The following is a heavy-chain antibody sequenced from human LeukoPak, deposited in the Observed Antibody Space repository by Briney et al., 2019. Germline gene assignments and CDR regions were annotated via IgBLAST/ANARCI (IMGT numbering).Heavy chain of an antibody. CDR3: ARGPRPLGYFSGGSCYRGAFEI. V-gene: IGHV1-69*13. D-gene: IGHD2-15*01. J-gene: IGHJ3*02. CDR1: GGTFSSYA. CDR2: IIPIFHTA. Sequence: SVKVSCKASGGTFSSYAISWVRQAPGQGLEWMGGIIPIFHTANYAQKFQGRVTITADESTSSAYMELSSLRSEDTAVYYCARGPRPLGYFSGGSCYRGAFEIWGQGTMVSVSS.